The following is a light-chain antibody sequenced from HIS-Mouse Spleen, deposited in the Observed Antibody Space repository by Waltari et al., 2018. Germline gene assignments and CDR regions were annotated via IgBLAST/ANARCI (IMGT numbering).Light chain of an antibody. CDR1: QRVLYSSNNKNY. CDR2: WAS. J-gene: IGKJ1*01. CDR3: QQYYSTPRT. Sequence: DIVMTQSPDSLAVSLGERATINCQSSQRVLYSSNNKNYLAWYQQKPGQPPKLLIYWASTRESGVPDRFSGSGSGTDFTLTISSLQAEDVAVYYCQQYYSTPRTFGQGTKVEIK. V-gene: IGKV4-1*01.